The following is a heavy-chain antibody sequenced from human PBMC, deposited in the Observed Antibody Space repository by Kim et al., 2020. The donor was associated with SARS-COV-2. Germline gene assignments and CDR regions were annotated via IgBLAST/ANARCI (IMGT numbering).Heavy chain of an antibody. J-gene: IGHJ5*02. CDR3: AREIRTHYYGSGSYPNWFDP. CDR1: GGTFSSYA. Sequence: SVKVSCKASGGTFSSYAISWVRQAPGQGLEWMGGIIPIFGTANYAQKFQGRVTITADESTSTAYMELSSLRSEDTAVYYCAREIRTHYYGSGSYPNWFDPWGQGTLVTVSS. V-gene: IGHV1-69*13. CDR2: IIPIFGTA. D-gene: IGHD3-10*01.